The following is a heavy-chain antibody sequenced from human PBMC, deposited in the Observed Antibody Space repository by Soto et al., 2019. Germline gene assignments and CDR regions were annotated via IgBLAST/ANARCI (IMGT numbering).Heavy chain of an antibody. CDR3: ARVAPSFTMIVVVPDY. J-gene: IGHJ4*02. CDR1: GFTFSSYA. CDR2: ISYDGSNK. D-gene: IGHD3-22*01. Sequence: PGGSLRLSCAASGFTFSSYAMRWVRQAPGKGLEWVAVISYDGSNKYYADSVKGRFTISGDNSKNTLYLQMNSLRAEDTAVYYCARVAPSFTMIVVVPDYWGQGTLVTVSS. V-gene: IGHV3-30-3*01.